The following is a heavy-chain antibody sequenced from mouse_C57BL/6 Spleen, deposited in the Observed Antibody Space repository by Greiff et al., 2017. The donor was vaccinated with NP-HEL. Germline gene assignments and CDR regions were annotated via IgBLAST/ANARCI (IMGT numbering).Heavy chain of an antibody. V-gene: IGHV2-9-1*01. D-gene: IGHD1-1*01. CDR2: IWTGGGT. CDR3: ASLTTVVAPHWYFDV. CDR1: GFSLTSYA. Sequence: QVQLKESGPGLVAPSQSLSITCTVSGFSLTSYAISWVRQPPGKGLEWLGVIWTGGGTNYNSALKSRLSISKDNSKSQVFLKMNSLQTDDTARYYCASLTTVVAPHWYFDVWGTGTTVTVSS. J-gene: IGHJ1*03.